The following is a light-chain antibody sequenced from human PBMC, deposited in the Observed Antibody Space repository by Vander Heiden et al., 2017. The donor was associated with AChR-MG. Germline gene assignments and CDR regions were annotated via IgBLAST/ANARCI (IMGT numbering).Light chain of an antibody. J-gene: IGKJ2*01. Sequence: DIQMTQSSSSLSAFVGDRVTITCRASQGIGNYLAWYQQKAGQGPKLLIYAASTLQSGVPSRFSGSGSGTHFFLTISSLQPEDVATYYCQKENSAPLTFGQGTKLEI. CDR2: AAS. CDR1: QGIGNY. V-gene: IGKV1-27*01. CDR3: QKENSAPLT.